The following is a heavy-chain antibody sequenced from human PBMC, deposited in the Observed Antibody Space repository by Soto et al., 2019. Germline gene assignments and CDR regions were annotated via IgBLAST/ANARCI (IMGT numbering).Heavy chain of an antibody. CDR2: IWYDGSNK. Sequence: GGSLRLSCAASGFTFSSYGMHWVRQAPGKGLEWVAVIWYDGSNKYYADSVKGRFTISRDNSKNTLYLQMNSLRAKDTAVYYCARGAGAHYWYFDLWGRGTLVTVSS. J-gene: IGHJ2*01. CDR1: GFTFSSYG. D-gene: IGHD1-26*01. V-gene: IGHV3-33*01. CDR3: ARGAGAHYWYFDL.